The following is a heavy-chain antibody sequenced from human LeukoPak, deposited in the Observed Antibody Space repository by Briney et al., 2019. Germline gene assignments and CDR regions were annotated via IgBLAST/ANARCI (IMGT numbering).Heavy chain of an antibody. CDR1: GGSISSDSYY. CDR2: IYTSGST. D-gene: IGHD2-2*01. J-gene: IGHJ5*02. V-gene: IGHV4-61*02. Sequence: PSETLSLTCTVSGGSISSDSYYWNWIRQPAGKGLEWIGRIYTSGSTNYNPSLKSRVTISLDTSKNQFSLKLSSVTAADTAVYYCVREKPYCTSSCYVDWLDPWGQGIVVTVSS. CDR3: VREKPYCTSSCYVDWLDP.